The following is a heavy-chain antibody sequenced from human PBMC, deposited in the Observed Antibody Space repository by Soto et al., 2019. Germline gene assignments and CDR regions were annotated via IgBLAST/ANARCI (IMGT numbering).Heavy chain of an antibody. D-gene: IGHD2-21*01. J-gene: IGHJ4*02. CDR3: AKEVKEMAHRRGAGDY. V-gene: IGHV3-23*01. CDR2: ISGSGGST. CDR1: GFTFSSYA. Sequence: GGSLRLSCAASGFTFSSYAMSWVRQAPGKGLEWVSAISGSGGSTYYADSVKGRFTISRDNSKNTLYLQMNSLRAEDTAVYYCAKEVKEMAHRRGAGDYWGQGTLVTVSS.